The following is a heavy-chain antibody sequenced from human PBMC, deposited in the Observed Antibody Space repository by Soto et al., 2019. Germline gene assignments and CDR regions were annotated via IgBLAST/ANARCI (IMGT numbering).Heavy chain of an antibody. CDR2: IYVTGAV. Sequence: PSETLSLTCSVSGAALNSGNYYWSWIRRVPGKGLEWIGHIYVTGAVDYNPSIRDRITISQATSERQFSPNLRLVTAADTAVYYCARLRIATNNYTCFDACGQGALVTVSS. V-gene: IGHV4-31*03. CDR1: GAALNSGNYY. CDR3: ARLRIATNNYTCFDA. J-gene: IGHJ5*02. D-gene: IGHD2-21*01.